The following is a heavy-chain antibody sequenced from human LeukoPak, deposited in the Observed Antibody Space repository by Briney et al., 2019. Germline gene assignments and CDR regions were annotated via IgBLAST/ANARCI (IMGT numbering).Heavy chain of an antibody. CDR1: GDSVASGGYY. J-gene: IGHJ5*02. Sequence: PSETLSLTCTVSGDSVASGGYYWNWIRQPPGKGLEWIGYIYYSVSTNYNLSPKSRVTISLDTSENQFSLKLTSVTAADTAVYYCARGGRGRNWFDPWGQGTLVTVSS. CDR3: ARGGRGRNWFDP. V-gene: IGHV4-61*08. D-gene: IGHD3-10*01. CDR2: IYYSVST.